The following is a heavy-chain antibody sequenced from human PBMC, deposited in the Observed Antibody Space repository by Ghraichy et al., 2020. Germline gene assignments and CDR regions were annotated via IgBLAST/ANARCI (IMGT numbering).Heavy chain of an antibody. CDR1: GFTFTNAW. CDR2: IKRVSDGATT. V-gene: IGHV3-15*01. CDR3: TTVRVERRSPRGVRKDFDY. Sequence: GGSLRLSCAASGFTFTNAWMTWVRQTPGKGLEWIGHIKRVSDGATTEYAAPLKGRFTISRDDSRNTLFLQMNSLRTEDTGMYFCTTVRVERRSPRGVRKDFDYWGPGTLVTVSS. J-gene: IGHJ4*02. D-gene: IGHD1-1*01.